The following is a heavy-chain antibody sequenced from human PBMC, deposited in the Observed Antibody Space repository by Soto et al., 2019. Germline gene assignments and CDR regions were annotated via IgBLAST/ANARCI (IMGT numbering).Heavy chain of an antibody. Sequence: QVQLQQWGAGLLKPSETLSLTCAVCGASFSGYQWTWIRQTPGKGLEWIGEINDSGNINYNPSLKSRVTISLDTPKKQISLKLSSVTAADSAVYYCARGLIVWFGELSRRGGHYYYMDVWGKGTTVTVSS. J-gene: IGHJ6*03. V-gene: IGHV4-34*01. CDR1: GASFSGYQ. CDR3: ARGLIVWFGELSRRGGHYYYMDV. D-gene: IGHD3-10*01. CDR2: INDSGNI.